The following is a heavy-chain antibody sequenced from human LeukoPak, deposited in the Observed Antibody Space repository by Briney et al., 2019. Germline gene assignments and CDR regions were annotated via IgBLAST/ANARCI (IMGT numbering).Heavy chain of an antibody. Sequence: SETLSLTCTVSGASIGSYYWNWIRQPAGKGLEWIGRIYSSGSTNYNPSLKSRVTMSVDTSKNQFSLKLRSVTAADTAVYYCAGERRDGSYGLDSWGQGTLVTVSS. CDR2: IYSSGST. CDR3: AGERRDGSYGLDS. J-gene: IGHJ4*02. D-gene: IGHD5-18*01. CDR1: GASIGSYY. V-gene: IGHV4-4*07.